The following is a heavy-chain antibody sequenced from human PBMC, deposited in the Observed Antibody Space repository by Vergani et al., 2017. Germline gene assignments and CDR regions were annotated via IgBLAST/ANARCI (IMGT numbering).Heavy chain of an antibody. CDR2: IYASGNT. V-gene: IGHV4-61*02. CDR3: ARVFSPSAFWYLDL. Sequence: QVQLQESGPGLVKPSQTLSLPCTVSGDSIDSVSYYWTWIRQPAGQGLEWIGRIYASGNTNYNPPRRSRVIMSVDTSKNQISLKLTSVTAADMAVYYCARVFSPSAFWYLDLWGRGTLVTVSS. D-gene: IGHD2/OR15-2a*01. CDR1: GDSIDSVSYY. J-gene: IGHJ2*01.